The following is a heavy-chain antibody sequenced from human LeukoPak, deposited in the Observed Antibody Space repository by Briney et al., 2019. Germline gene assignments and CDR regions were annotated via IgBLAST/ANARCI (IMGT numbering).Heavy chain of an antibody. Sequence: SETLSLTCTVSGGSISSYYWSWIRQPPGKGLEWIGYIYYSGSTSYNPSLKSRVTISVDTSKNQFSLKLSSVTAADTAVYYCARAGQLDAFDIWGQGTMVTVSS. J-gene: IGHJ3*02. V-gene: IGHV4-59*08. CDR3: ARAGQLDAFDI. D-gene: IGHD5-18*01. CDR2: IYYSGST. CDR1: GGSISSYY.